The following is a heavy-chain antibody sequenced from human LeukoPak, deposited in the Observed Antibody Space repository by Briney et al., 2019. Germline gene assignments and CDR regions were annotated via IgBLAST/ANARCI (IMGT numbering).Heavy chain of an antibody. J-gene: IGHJ4*02. Sequence: PGRSLRLSCAASGFTFSSYWMHWVRQAPGKGLVWVSRINSDGSSTSYADSVKGRFTISRDSAKNTLYLQMNSLRAEDTAVYYYAREGDVDTAMVPFDYWGQGTLVTVSS. CDR2: INSDGSST. V-gene: IGHV3-74*01. CDR3: AREGDVDTAMVPFDY. D-gene: IGHD5-18*01. CDR1: GFTFSSYW.